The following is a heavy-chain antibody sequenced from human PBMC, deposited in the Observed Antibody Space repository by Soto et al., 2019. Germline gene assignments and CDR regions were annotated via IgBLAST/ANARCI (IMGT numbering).Heavy chain of an antibody. CDR2: INAGNGNT. Sequence: ASVKVSCKASGYTFTSYAMHWVRQAPGQRLEWMGWINAGNGNTKYSQKFQGRVTITRDTSASTAYMELSSLRSEDTAVYYCARGGQYQLSLLLYCGMDVWGQGTTVTVSS. CDR1: GYTFTSYA. V-gene: IGHV1-3*01. CDR3: ARGGQYQLSLLLYCGMDV. D-gene: IGHD2-2*01. J-gene: IGHJ6*02.